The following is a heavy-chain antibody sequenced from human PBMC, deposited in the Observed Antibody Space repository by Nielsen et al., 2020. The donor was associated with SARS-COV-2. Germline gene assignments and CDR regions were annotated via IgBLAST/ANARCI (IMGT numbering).Heavy chain of an antibody. D-gene: IGHD5-24*01. CDR1: GFTFSSYA. CDR2: ISYDGSNK. J-gene: IGHJ3*02. CDR3: AREVREGGGYNYDI. Sequence: GESLKISCAASGFTFSSYAMHWVRQAPGKGLEWVAVISYDGSNKYYADSVKGRFTISRDNSKNTLYLQMNSLRAEDTAVYYCAREVREGGGYNYDIWGQGTMVTVSS. V-gene: IGHV3-30-3*01.